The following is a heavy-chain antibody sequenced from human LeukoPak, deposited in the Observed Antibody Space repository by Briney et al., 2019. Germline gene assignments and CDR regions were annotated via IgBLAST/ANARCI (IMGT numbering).Heavy chain of an antibody. V-gene: IGHV4-39*07. CDR1: GGSISSSSYY. Sequence: SETLSLTCTVSGGSISSSSYYWGWIRQPPGKGLEWIGSIYYSGSTYYNPSLKSRVTISVDTSKNQFSLKLSSVTAADTAVYYCARIESGVRGVITLWGQGTLVTVSS. J-gene: IGHJ4*02. D-gene: IGHD3-10*01. CDR2: IYYSGST. CDR3: ARIESGVRGVITL.